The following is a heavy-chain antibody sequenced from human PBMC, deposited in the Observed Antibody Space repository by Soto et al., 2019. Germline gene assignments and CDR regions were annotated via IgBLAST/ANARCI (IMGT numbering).Heavy chain of an antibody. D-gene: IGHD3-10*01. J-gene: IGHJ5*02. Sequence: GESLKISCKGSGYSFTSYRIGWVRQMPGKGLEWMGIIYPGDSDTRYSPSFQGQVTISADKSISTAYLQWSSLKASDTAMYYCARQREGGTYKTMVRGLARFDPWGQGTLVTVSS. CDR1: GYSFTSYR. CDR3: ARQREGGTYKTMVRGLARFDP. V-gene: IGHV5-51*01. CDR2: IYPGDSDT.